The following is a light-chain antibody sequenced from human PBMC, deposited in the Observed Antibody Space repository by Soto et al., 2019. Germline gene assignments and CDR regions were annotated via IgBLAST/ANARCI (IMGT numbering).Light chain of an antibody. Sequence: QSALTQPPSASGTPGQRVTISCSGSSSNIGSNYVYWYQQLPGTAPKLLIYRNSQQPSGVPDRFSGSKSGTSASLAISGLRSEDEADFYCAAWDDSLSGRVFGTGTKVTVL. V-gene: IGLV1-47*01. CDR2: RNS. CDR3: AAWDDSLSGRV. J-gene: IGLJ1*01. CDR1: SSNIGSNY.